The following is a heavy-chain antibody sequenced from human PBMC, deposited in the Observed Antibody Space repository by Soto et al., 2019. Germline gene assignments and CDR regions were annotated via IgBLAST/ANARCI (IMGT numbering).Heavy chain of an antibody. Sequence: ASVKVSCKASGYTLTGYYIHWVRQAPGQGLEWMGWINPNSGGTNYAQKFQGWVTMTRDTSISTAYMELSRLTSDYTAVYYCATACRDGYNCLDYWGQGTLVTVSS. V-gene: IGHV1-2*04. D-gene: IGHD5-12*01. J-gene: IGHJ4*02. CDR2: INPNSGGT. CDR1: GYTLTGYY. CDR3: ATACRDGYNCLDY.